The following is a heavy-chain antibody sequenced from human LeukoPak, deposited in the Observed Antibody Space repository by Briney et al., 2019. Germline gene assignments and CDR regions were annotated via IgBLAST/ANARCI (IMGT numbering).Heavy chain of an antibody. J-gene: IGHJ6*03. CDR1: GFTFSDYY. CDR2: ISSSGSTI. Sequence: KPGGSLRLSCAASGFTFSDYYMSWIRQAPGKGLEWVSYISSSGSTIYYADSVKGRFTISRDDAKNSLYLQMNSLRAEGTAVYYCARVLGGVAGNYYYYYMDVWGKGTTVTVSS. CDR3: ARVLGGVAGNYYYYYMDV. V-gene: IGHV3-11*01. D-gene: IGHD6-19*01.